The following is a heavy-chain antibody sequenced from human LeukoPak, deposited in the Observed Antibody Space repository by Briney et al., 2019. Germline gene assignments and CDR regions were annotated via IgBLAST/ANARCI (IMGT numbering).Heavy chain of an antibody. D-gene: IGHD3-22*01. Sequence: GGSLRLSCAASGFTFSSYAMSWVRQAPGKGLEWVSAISGSGGSTYYADSVKGRFTISRDNSKNTLYLQMNSLRAEDTAVYYCAKGGSSGYYFPLDYWGQGTLVTVSS. J-gene: IGHJ4*02. V-gene: IGHV3-23*01. CDR3: AKGGSSGYYFPLDY. CDR2: ISGSGGST. CDR1: GFTFSSYA.